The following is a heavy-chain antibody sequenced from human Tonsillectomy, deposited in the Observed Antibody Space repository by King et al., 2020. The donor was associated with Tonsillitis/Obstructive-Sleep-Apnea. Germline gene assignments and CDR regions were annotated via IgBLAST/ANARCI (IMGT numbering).Heavy chain of an antibody. CDR2: INHSGST. D-gene: IGHD2-2*01. CDR1: GGSFSGYY. J-gene: IGHJ5*02. Sequence: HVQLQQWGAGLLKPSETLSLTCAVYGGSFSGYYWSWIRQPPGKGLEWSGEINHSGSTNYNPSLKSRVTISVDTSKNQLSLKLSSVTAADTAVYYCATGYCSSTTCSSTDWFDPWGQGTLVTVSS. V-gene: IGHV4-34*01. CDR3: ATGYCSSTTCSSTDWFDP.